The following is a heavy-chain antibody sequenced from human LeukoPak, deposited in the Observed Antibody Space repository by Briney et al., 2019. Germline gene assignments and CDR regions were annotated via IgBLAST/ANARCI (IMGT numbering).Heavy chain of an antibody. D-gene: IGHD2-15*01. V-gene: IGHV3-64D*09. CDR3: VRGTNSGSGNYFDY. CDR1: GFTFSSHH. CDR2: ISSSGDRT. Sequence: PGGSLRLSCSASGFTFSSHHMRSVRQAPGKGLQYVSAISSSGDRTNYADSVKGRFTISRDNSKNTLYLQMSSLRTEDTAVYYCVRGTNSGSGNYFDYWGQGTLVTVSS. J-gene: IGHJ4*02.